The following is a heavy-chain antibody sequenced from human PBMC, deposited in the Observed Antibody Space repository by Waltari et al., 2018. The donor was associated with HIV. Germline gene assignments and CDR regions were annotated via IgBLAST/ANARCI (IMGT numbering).Heavy chain of an antibody. J-gene: IGHJ4*02. Sequence: EVQLVESGGGLVIPGGSLRLSCAASGFTFNTYSMNWVRQAPGKGLEWVSSIISDSIYIYYPDSLKGRFTVSRDNAKNSLYLQMNSLRAEDTAVYYCARVGGKQLVLNFDYWGQGTLVTVSS. V-gene: IGHV3-21*01. CDR2: IISDSIYI. CDR3: ARVGGKQLVLNFDY. CDR1: GFTFNTYS. D-gene: IGHD6-6*01.